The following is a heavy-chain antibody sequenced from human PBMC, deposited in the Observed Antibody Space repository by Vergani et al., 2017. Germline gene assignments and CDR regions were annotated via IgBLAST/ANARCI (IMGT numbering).Heavy chain of an antibody. CDR3: ARDVGGGMDV. Sequence: EVQLVESGGGLVKPGGSLRLSCAASGFTFSSYSMNWVRQAPGKGLEWVSSISSSSSYIYYADSVKGRYTITRDNAKNSLYLQMNSLRAEDTAVYYCARDVGGGMDVWGQGTTVTVSS. V-gene: IGHV3-21*01. CDR2: ISSSSSYI. CDR1: GFTFSSYS. J-gene: IGHJ6*02.